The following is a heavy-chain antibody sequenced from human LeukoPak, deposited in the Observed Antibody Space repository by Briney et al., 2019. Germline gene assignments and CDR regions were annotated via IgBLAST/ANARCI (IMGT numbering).Heavy chain of an antibody. CDR3: ARGMRSYSFDY. V-gene: IGHV4-59*01. D-gene: IGHD1-26*01. Sequence: SETLSLTCTVSGGSISSYYWSWIRQPPGKGLEWIGYIYYSGSTNYNPSLKSRVTISVDTSKDQFSLKLSSVTAADTAVYYRARGMRSYSFDYWGQGTLVTVSS. J-gene: IGHJ4*02. CDR1: GGSISSYY. CDR2: IYYSGST.